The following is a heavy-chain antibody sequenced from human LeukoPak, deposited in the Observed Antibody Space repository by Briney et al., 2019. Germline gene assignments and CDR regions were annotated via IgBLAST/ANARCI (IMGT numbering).Heavy chain of an antibody. CDR1: GYTFTIYY. CDR3: ARVGMADAFDI. J-gene: IGHJ3*02. V-gene: IGHV1-46*01. CDR2: INPSGGST. Sequence: ASVTVSFTGSGYTFTIYYMHWVRQAPGQGLEWMGIINPSGGSTSYAQKFQGTVTMTRDTSTSTVYMELSSLTSEDTAVYYCARVGMADAFDIWGQGTMVTVSS. D-gene: IGHD1-14*01.